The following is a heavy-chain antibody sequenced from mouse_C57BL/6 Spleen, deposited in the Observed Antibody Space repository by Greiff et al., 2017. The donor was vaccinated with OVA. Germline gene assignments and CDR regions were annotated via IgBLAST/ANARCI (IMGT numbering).Heavy chain of an antibody. CDR2: IGPNSGGT. J-gene: IGHJ1*03. V-gene: IGHV1-72*01. Sequence: QVQLQQPGAELVKPGASVKLSCKASGYTFTSYWMHWVKQRPGRGLEWIGRIGPNSGGTKYNEKFKSKATLTVDKPSSTAYMQLSSLTSEDSAVYYCARGRFYYYGSSYDWYFDVWGTGTTVTVSS. CDR1: GYTFTSYW. D-gene: IGHD1-1*01. CDR3: ARGRFYYYGSSYDWYFDV.